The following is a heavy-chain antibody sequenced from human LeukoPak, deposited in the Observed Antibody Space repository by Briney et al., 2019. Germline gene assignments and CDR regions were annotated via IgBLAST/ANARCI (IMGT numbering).Heavy chain of an antibody. CDR1: GFTVSSNY. CDR3: AIYGSGSQGWFDP. V-gene: IGHV3-53*01. D-gene: IGHD3-10*01. CDR2: IYSGGST. Sequence: GGSLRLSCAASGFTVSSNYMSWVRQAPGKGLEWVSVIYSGGSTYYADSVKGRFTISRDNAKNSLYLQMNSLRAEDTAVYYCAIYGSGSQGWFDPWGQGTLVTVSS. J-gene: IGHJ5*02.